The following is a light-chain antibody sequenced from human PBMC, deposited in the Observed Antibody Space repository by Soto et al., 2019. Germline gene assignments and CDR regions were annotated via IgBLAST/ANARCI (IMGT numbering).Light chain of an antibody. CDR2: GAS. Sequence: EIVLTQSPGILSLSPGERATLSCRASQSVSSSSLAWYQQKPGQAPRLLVYGASRRATGIPDRFSGSGSGTDFTLTISRLEPEDFAVYYCQQYGGSPLVTFGQGTKLEIK. CDR1: QSVSSSS. J-gene: IGKJ2*01. CDR3: QQYGGSPLVT. V-gene: IGKV3-20*01.